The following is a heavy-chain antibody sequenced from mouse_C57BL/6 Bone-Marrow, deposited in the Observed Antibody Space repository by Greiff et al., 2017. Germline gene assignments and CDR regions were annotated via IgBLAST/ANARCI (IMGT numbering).Heavy chain of an antibody. Sequence: QVQLQQSGAELARPGASVKLSCKASGYTFTSYGISWVKQRTGQGLEWIGEIYPRSGNTYYNAKFKGKATLTAANSSSTEYMELRSLTSEDSAVYFWASDITTVAQFAYWGQGTLVTVSA. D-gene: IGHD1-1*01. CDR1: GYTFTSYG. CDR2: IYPRSGNT. CDR3: ASDITTVAQFAY. V-gene: IGHV1-81*01. J-gene: IGHJ3*01.